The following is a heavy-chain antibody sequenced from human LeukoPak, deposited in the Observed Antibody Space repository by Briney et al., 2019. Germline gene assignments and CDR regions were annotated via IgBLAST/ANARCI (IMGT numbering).Heavy chain of an antibody. CDR3: AVAQPAAPFDY. J-gene: IGHJ4*02. CDR2: ISYDGSNK. D-gene: IGHD2-2*01. Sequence: GGSLRLSCAASGFTFSSYAMHWVRQAPGKGLEWVAVISYDGSNKYYADSVKGRFTISRDNSKNTLYLQMNSLRAEDTAVYYYAVAQPAAPFDYWGQGTLVTVSS. V-gene: IGHV3-30-3*01. CDR1: GFTFSSYA.